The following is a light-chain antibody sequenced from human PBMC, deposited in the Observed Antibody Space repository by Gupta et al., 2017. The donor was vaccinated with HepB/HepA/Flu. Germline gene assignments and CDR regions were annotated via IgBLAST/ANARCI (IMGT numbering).Light chain of an antibody. CDR1: ESVDRS. V-gene: IGKV1-5*03. Sequence: DIQMTQSHSTLSAPVGDRVTITCRASESVDRSLAWYQQKPGKAPKLLIYKSTNLNSGVPSRFSGRGSGTDFTLTISSLQPDDVATYFCQQHTYYWTFGQGTKV. CDR2: KST. CDR3: QQHTYYWT. J-gene: IGKJ1*01.